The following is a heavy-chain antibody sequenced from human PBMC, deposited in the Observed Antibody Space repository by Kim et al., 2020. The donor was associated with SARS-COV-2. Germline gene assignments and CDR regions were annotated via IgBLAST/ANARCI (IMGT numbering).Heavy chain of an antibody. V-gene: IGHV3-30*07. J-gene: IGHJ4*02. Sequence: GKGRFPISSDNPKNTLYLQMNSLRAEDTAVYYCARDSGIAVAGTRYYFDYWGQGTLVTVSS. D-gene: IGHD6-19*01. CDR3: ARDSGIAVAGTRYYFDY.